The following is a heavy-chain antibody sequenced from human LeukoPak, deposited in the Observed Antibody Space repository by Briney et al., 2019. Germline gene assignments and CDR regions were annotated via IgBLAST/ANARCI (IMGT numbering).Heavy chain of an antibody. D-gene: IGHD2-2*01. CDR3: ANYQLLSGAWFDP. J-gene: IGHJ5*02. Sequence: ASVKVSCKASGGTFRNYAFNWVRQAPGQGLEWMGWISAYNGNTNYAQKLQGRVTMTTDTSTSTAYMELRSLRSDDTAVYYCANYQLLSGAWFDPWGQGTLVTVSS. CDR1: GGTFRNYA. V-gene: IGHV1-18*01. CDR2: ISAYNGNT.